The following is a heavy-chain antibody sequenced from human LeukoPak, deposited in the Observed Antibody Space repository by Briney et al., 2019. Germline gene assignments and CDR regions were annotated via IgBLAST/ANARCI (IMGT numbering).Heavy chain of an antibody. CDR3: AKGAYDYIEIAHFDY. CDR1: GFTFSNYA. D-gene: IGHD5-12*01. Sequence: GGSLRLSCAASGFTFSNYAMNWVRQAPGKGLEWVAVLIGSSGATDYADSVKGRFTISRDNSKNTLFPQMNSLRAEDAAIYYCAKGAYDYIEIAHFDYWGQGALVTVSS. J-gene: IGHJ4*02. CDR2: LIGSSGAT. V-gene: IGHV3-23*01.